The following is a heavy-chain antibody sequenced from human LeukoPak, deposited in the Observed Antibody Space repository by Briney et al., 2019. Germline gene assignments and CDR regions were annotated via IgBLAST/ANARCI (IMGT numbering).Heavy chain of an antibody. V-gene: IGHV4-39*01. D-gene: IGHD6-19*01. J-gene: IGHJ3*02. Sequence: SETLSLTCTVSGASISSTTYYWGWIRQPPRTGLEWIASIYYSGSTYYNPSLKSRVTISVDTSKNQFSLKLSSVTAADTAVYYCARHKYSSGWPPEGAFDIWGQGTMVTVSS. CDR3: ARHKYSSGWPPEGAFDI. CDR1: GASISSTTYY. CDR2: IYYSGST.